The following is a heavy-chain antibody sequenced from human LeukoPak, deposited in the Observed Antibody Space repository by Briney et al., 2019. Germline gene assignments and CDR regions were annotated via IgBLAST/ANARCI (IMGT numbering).Heavy chain of an antibody. Sequence: ASVKVSCKASGYTFTSYDINWVRQATGQGLEWMGWMNPNSGNTGYAQKFQGRVTMTRNTSISTAYMELSSLRSEDTAVYYCARGLIVAMIFFYWGQGTLVTVSS. J-gene: IGHJ4*02. CDR2: MNPNSGNT. CDR3: ARGLIVAMIFFY. V-gene: IGHV1-8*01. CDR1: GYTFTSYD. D-gene: IGHD5-12*01.